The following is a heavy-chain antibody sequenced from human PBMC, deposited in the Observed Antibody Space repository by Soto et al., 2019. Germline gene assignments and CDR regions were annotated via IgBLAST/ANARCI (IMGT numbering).Heavy chain of an antibody. D-gene: IGHD3-9*01. CDR1: GYIFTSYG. J-gene: IGHJ6*02. V-gene: IGHV1-18*04. CDR2: ISGYNGNT. CDR3: ARIPHNFNWVPYGLDV. Sequence: AASVKVSCKASGYIFTSYGFSWVRQAPGQGLEWMGWISGYNGNTNYAQKFQGRVTMTTETSTRTAYMELSRLRSDDTAVYYCARIPHNFNWVPYGLDVWGQGTTVTVSS.